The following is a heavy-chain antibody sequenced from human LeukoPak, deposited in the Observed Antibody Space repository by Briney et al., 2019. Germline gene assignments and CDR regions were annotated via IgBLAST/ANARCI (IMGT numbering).Heavy chain of an antibody. CDR2: IKQDGSEK. J-gene: IGHJ4*02. CDR3: ARAKAEAGSSGWPYYFDY. CDR1: GFTFSSYW. D-gene: IGHD6-19*01. V-gene: IGHV3-7*01. Sequence: GGSLRLSCAASGFTFSSYWMSWVRQAPGKGLEWVANIKQDGSEKYYVDSVKGRFTISRDNAKNSLYLQMNSLRAEDTAVYYCARAKAEAGSSGWPYYFDYWGQGTLVAVSS.